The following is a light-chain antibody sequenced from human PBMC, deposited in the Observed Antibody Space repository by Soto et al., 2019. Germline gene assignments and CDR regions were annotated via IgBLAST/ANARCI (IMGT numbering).Light chain of an antibody. J-gene: IGKJ5*01. V-gene: IGKV1-33*01. Sequence: DVQMTQSPSSLSASVGDTITITCQATQDISNYFNWYQQKPGEAPNLLIYDASKLETGVPSRFSGSGSGTDFTFTISILQPDDFATYRCQQYDHLPVTFGQGTRLEIK. CDR1: QDISNY. CDR2: DAS. CDR3: QQYDHLPVT.